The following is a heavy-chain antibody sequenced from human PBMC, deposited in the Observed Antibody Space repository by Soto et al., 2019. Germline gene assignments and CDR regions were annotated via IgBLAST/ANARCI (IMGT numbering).Heavy chain of an antibody. CDR1: GFTFRSFW. J-gene: IGHJ4*02. CDR2: INSDGSST. V-gene: IGHV3-74*01. Sequence: PGGSLRLACAASGFTFRSFWMNWVRQVPGKGPEWVSRINSDGSSTNYADSVKGRFTISRDNRKNTLYLQMNSLRVEDTAIYYCASGSSSNVFDYWGQGTLVTVSS. D-gene: IGHD6-6*01. CDR3: ASGSSSNVFDY.